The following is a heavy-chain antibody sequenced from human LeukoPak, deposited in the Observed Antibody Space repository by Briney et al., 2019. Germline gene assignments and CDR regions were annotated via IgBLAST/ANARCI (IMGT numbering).Heavy chain of an antibody. J-gene: IGHJ3*02. D-gene: IGHD5-24*01. CDR2: IHSSGRA. CDR1: GFIVSSNH. Sequence: GGSLRLSCAASGFIVSSNHMSWVRQAPGKGLVWVSVIHSSGRAYYADSVKGRFTISRDNSKNTLYLQMNSLRAEDTAVYYCANKRGWAFDIWGQGTMVTVSS. CDR3: ANKRGWAFDI. V-gene: IGHV3-66*02.